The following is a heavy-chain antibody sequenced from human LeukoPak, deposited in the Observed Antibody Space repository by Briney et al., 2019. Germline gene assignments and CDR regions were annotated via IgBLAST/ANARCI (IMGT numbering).Heavy chain of an antibody. J-gene: IGHJ4*02. V-gene: IGHV4-34*01. CDR2: INHSGST. D-gene: IGHD3-10*01. Sequence: SETLSLTCAVYGGSFSGYYWSWIRQPPGKGLEWIGEINHSGSTNYNPSLKSRVTISVDTPKNQFSLKLSSVTAADTAVYYCARHRSSGSLPIHYDYWGQGTLVTVSS. CDR1: GGSFSGYY. CDR3: ARHRSSGSLPIHYDY.